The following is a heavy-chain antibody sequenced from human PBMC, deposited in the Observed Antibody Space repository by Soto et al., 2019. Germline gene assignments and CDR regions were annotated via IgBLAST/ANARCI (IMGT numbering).Heavy chain of an antibody. D-gene: IGHD5-12*01. CDR2: IYYSGVT. V-gene: IGHV4-61*05. Sequence: SETLSLTCSVSGDSISNSRFYWGWIRQPPGKGLEWIGCIYYSGVTNYNPSLKSRVTISVDTPKNQLSLKLNSVTAADTAVYYCARVAADIASWLDPWGQGTLVTVSS. J-gene: IGHJ5*02. CDR3: ARVAADIASWLDP. CDR1: GDSISNSRFY.